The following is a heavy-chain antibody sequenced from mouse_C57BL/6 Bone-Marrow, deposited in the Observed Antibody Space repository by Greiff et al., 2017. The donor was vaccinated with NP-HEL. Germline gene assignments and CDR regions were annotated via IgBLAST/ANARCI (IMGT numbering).Heavy chain of an antibody. V-gene: IGHV5-17*01. CDR3: ARGVGLYFDY. CDR1: GFTFSDYG. D-gene: IGHD1-1*01. J-gene: IGHJ2*01. CDR2: ISSGSSTI. Sequence: EVKVVESGGGLVKPGGSLKLSCAASGFTFSDYGMHWVRQAPEKGLEWVAYISSGSSTIYYADTVKGRFTISRDNAKNTLFLQMTSLRSEDTAMYYCARGVGLYFDYWGQGTTLTVSS.